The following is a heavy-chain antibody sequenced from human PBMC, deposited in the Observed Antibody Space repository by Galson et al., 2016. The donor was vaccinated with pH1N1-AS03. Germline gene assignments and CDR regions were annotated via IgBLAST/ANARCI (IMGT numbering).Heavy chain of an antibody. CDR3: ARAFEEYLLRDYSSVFDS. D-gene: IGHD2/OR15-2a*01. Sequence: SVKVSCKASGYTFSNYGITWVRQAPGQGLQSMGWIKNNNDNTIYGQNFQGRVTLTTDPSTNTAYMELKNLRSDDTGVYYCARAFEEYLLRDYSSVFDSWGQGTLVTVSS. CDR2: IKNNNDNT. V-gene: IGHV1-18*01. CDR1: GYTFSNYG. J-gene: IGHJ4*02.